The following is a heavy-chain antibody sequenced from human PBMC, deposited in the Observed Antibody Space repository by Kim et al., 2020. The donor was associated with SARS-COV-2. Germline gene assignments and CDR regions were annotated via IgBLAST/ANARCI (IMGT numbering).Heavy chain of an antibody. Sequence: NYARKFQGRVTMTRDTSISTAYMELGRLRSDDTAVYYCARAGYGTNNWFDPWGQGTLVTVSS. D-gene: IGHD1-1*01. CDR3: ARAGYGTNNWFDP. V-gene: IGHV1-2*02. J-gene: IGHJ5*02.